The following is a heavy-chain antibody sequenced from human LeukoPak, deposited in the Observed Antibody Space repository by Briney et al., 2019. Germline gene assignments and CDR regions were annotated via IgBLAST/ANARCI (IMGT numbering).Heavy chain of an antibody. D-gene: IGHD3-16*01. V-gene: IGHV3-33*01. Sequence: GRSLRLSCAASGFTFSSYGMHWVRQAPGKGLEWVAVIWYDGSNKYYADSVKGRFTISRDNSKNTLYLQMNSLRAEDTAVYYCARDRSYVLDAFDIWGQGTMVTVSS. J-gene: IGHJ3*02. CDR1: GFTFSSYG. CDR3: ARDRSYVLDAFDI. CDR2: IWYDGSNK.